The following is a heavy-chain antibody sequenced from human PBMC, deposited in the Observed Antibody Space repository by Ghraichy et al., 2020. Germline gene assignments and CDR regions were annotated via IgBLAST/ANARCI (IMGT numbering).Heavy chain of an antibody. D-gene: IGHD6-19*01. CDR3: ARDPIEQWPHAFDI. CDR2: IYYSGST. CDR1: GGSISSYY. Sequence: SETLSLTCTVSGGSISSYYWSWIRQPPGKGLEWIGYIYYSGSTNYNPSLKSRVTISVDTSKNQFSLKLSSVTAADTAVYYCARDPIEQWPHAFDIWGQGTMVTVSS. V-gene: IGHV4-59*01. J-gene: IGHJ3*02.